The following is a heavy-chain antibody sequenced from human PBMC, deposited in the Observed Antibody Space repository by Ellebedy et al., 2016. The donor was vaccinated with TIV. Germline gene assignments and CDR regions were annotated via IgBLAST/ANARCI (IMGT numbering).Heavy chain of an antibody. D-gene: IGHD4-17*01. CDR2: IYQDGSDQ. J-gene: IGHJ5*02. CDR1: GFSFRSYW. CDR3: ARRGSYGDYAVQVNSWFDT. V-gene: IGHV3-7*01. Sequence: GESLKISCAASGFSFRSYWMSWVRQAPGKGLEWVANIYQDGSDQYYLDSVKGRFTISRDNANKSLFLQMTSLRVEDTAVYYCARRGSYGDYAVQVNSWFDTWGQGTLVSVSS.